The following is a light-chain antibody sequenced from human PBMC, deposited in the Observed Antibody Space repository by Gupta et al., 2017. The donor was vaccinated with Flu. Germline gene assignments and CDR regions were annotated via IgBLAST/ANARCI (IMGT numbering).Light chain of an antibody. Sequence: SYELTPPPSVSVYPGQTASITCSGDKLGDKYACWYQQKPGQSPVLVIYQDSKRPSGIPERFSGSNSGNTATLTISGTQAMDEADYYCQAWDSSTFYVFGTGTKVTVL. V-gene: IGLV3-1*01. CDR1: KLGDKY. CDR3: QAWDSSTFYV. CDR2: QDS. J-gene: IGLJ1*01.